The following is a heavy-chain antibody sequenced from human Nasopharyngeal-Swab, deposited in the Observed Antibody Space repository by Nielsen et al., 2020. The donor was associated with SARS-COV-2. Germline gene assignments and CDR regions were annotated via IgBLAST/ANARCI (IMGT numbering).Heavy chain of an antibody. CDR1: GFTFDDYA. V-gene: IGHV3-9*01. Sequence: SLKISCAASGFTFDDYAMHWVRQAPGKGLEWVSGISWNSGSIGYADSVKGRFTISRDNAKNSLYLQMNSLRAEDTAVYYCARARRDGYNYYLDYWGQGTLVTVSS. D-gene: IGHD5-24*01. CDR2: ISWNSGSI. J-gene: IGHJ4*02. CDR3: ARARRDGYNYYLDY.